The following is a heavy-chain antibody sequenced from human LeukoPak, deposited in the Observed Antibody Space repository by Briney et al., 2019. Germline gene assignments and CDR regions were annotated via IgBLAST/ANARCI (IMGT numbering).Heavy chain of an antibody. CDR1: GGSISSYY. Sequence: SETLSLTCTVSGGSISSYYWSWSRQPAGKGLEWIGRIYTSGSTNYNPSLKSRVTMSVDTSKNQFSLKLSSVTAADTAVYYCARHRLFGEWELLDYWGQGTLVTVSS. V-gene: IGHV4-4*07. J-gene: IGHJ4*02. D-gene: IGHD1-26*01. CDR2: IYTSGST. CDR3: ARHRLFGEWELLDY.